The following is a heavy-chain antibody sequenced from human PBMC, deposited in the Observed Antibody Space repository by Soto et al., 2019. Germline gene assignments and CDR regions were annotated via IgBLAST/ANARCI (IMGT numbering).Heavy chain of an antibody. CDR3: AKDRITIFGVVEYYYYYGMDV. CDR1: GFTFSSYG. D-gene: IGHD3-3*01. CDR2: ISYDGSNK. Sequence: GGSLRLSCAASGFTFSSYGMHWVRQAPGKGLEWVAVISYDGSNKYYADSVKGRFTISRDNSKNTLYLQMNSLRAEDTAVYYCAKDRITIFGVVEYYYYYGMDVWGQGTTVTVSS. V-gene: IGHV3-30*18. J-gene: IGHJ6*02.